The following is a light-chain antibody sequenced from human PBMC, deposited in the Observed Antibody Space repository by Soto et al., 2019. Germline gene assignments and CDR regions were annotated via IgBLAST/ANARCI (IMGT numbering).Light chain of an antibody. J-gene: IGLJ2*01. CDR2: EVT. Sequence: QSALTQPPSASGSPGQSVTISCTGTSSDIGAYDYVSWYQQHPGKVPKLIIYEVTKRPSGVPDRFSASKSGNTASLTVSGLQAEDEADYYCTSYAGGNNLVFGGGTQLTVL. CDR1: SSDIGAYDY. V-gene: IGLV2-8*01. CDR3: TSYAGGNNLV.